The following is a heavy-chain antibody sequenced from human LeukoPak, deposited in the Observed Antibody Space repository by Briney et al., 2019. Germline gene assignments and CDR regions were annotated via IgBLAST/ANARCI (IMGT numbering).Heavy chain of an antibody. CDR3: ARVKRFSSGWYDSSGMYYFDY. D-gene: IGHD6-19*01. Sequence: GASVKVSCKASGYTFTGYYMHWVRQAPGQGLEWMGWINPNSGGTNYAQKFQGRVTMTRDTSISTAYMELSRLRSDDTAVYYCARVKRFSSGWYDSSGMYYFDYWGQGTLVTVSS. CDR2: INPNSGGT. CDR1: GYTFTGYY. J-gene: IGHJ4*02. V-gene: IGHV1-2*02.